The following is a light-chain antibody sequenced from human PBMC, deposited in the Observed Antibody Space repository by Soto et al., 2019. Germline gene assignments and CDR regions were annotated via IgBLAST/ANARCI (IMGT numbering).Light chain of an antibody. J-gene: IGKJ3*01. CDR1: QSIRSSY. CDR3: QQYGSSLFT. Sequence: EIVLTQSPGTLSLSPGERATLSCRASQSIRSSYLAWYQQKSGQAPRLLIYGASSRATGIPDRFSGSGSGTDFTLTISRLEPEDFAVYYCQQYGSSLFTFGPGTKVDIK. V-gene: IGKV3-20*01. CDR2: GAS.